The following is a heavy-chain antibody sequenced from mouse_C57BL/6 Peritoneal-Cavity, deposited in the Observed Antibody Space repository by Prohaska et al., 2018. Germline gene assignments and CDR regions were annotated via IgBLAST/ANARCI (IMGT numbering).Heavy chain of an antibody. V-gene: IGHV11-2*01. CDR2: INSDGSAI. Sequence: EVQLLETGGGLVQPGGSRGLSCEGSGFTFSGFWMSWVRQTPGKTLEWIGDINSDGSAINYAPSIKDRFTIFRDNDKSTLYLQMSNVRSEDTATYFCMRYGSYWYVDVWGTATTVTVSS. D-gene: IGHD1-1*01. J-gene: IGHJ1*03. CDR1: GFTFSGFW. CDR3: MRYGSYWYVDV.